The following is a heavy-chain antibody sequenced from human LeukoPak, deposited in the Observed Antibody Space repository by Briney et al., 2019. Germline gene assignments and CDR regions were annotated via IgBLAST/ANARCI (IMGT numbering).Heavy chain of an antibody. CDR1: GFTFSSYW. Sequence: SGGSLRLSCAASGFTFSSYWMSWVRQAPGKGLEWVANIKQDGSEKYYVDSVKGRFTISGDNAKNSLYLQMNSLRAEDTAVYYCARDRFPAGSYWPDDAFDIWGQGTMVTVSS. V-gene: IGHV3-7*01. J-gene: IGHJ3*02. D-gene: IGHD1-26*01. CDR2: IKQDGSEK. CDR3: ARDRFPAGSYWPDDAFDI.